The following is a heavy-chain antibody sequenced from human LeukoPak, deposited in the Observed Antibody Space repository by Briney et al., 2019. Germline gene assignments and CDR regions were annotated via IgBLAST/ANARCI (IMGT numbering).Heavy chain of an antibody. J-gene: IGHJ1*01. CDR2: INPNSGGT. CDR3: ARPTYESSDHEYFQH. CDR1: GYTFTGYY. V-gene: IGHV1-2*02. D-gene: IGHD3-22*01. Sequence: GASVKVSCKASGYTFTGYYMHWVRQAPGQGLEWMGWINPNSGGTNYAQKFQGRVTMTRDTSISTAYMELSRLRSDDTAVYYCARPTYESSDHEYFQHWGQGTLVTVSS.